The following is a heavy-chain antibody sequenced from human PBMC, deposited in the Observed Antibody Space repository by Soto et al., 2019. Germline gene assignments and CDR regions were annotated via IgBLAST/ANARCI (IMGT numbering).Heavy chain of an antibody. J-gene: IGHJ4*02. CDR2: IWHDGKNK. V-gene: IGHV3-33*01. CDR3: ARDPGQDEAMDY. CDR1: GFTFSNFG. Sequence: QVQVVESGGGVVQPGTSLRLSCAASGFTFSNFGMHWVRQAPGKGLEWVAVIWHDGKNKYYADSAKGRFTISRDNSKNTLYLQMNSLRAEDTAVYYCARDPGQDEAMDYWGQETLVTVS.